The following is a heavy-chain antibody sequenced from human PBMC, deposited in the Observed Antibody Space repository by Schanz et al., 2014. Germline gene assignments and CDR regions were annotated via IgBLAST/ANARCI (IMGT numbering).Heavy chain of an antibody. Sequence: QLVGSGGGLIQPGGSLRLSCTASGFAFSSYSMNWVRQAPGKGLEWVSYISSSGTTIYYADSVKGRFTISRDNAKNSLFLQMNSLRVEDTAVYYCASPSGYSDYGTYFDFWGQGTLVNVSS. J-gene: IGHJ4*02. CDR3: ASPSGYSDYGTYFDF. CDR2: ISSSGTTI. CDR1: GFAFSSYS. D-gene: IGHD5-12*01. V-gene: IGHV3-48*01.